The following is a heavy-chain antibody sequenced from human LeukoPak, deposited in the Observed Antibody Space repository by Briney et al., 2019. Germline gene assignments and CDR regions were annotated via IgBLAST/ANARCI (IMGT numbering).Heavy chain of an antibody. CDR2: IVVGSGNT. Sequence: SVKVSCKASGFXFTSSAVQWVRQARGQRLEWIGWIVVGSGNTNYAQKFQERVTITRDMSTSTAYMELSSLRSEDTTVYYCAADRYYYGSGSYYRWYFDLWGRGTLVTVSS. CDR1: GFXFTSSA. D-gene: IGHD3-10*01. CDR3: AADRYYYGSGSYYRWYFDL. V-gene: IGHV1-58*01. J-gene: IGHJ2*01.